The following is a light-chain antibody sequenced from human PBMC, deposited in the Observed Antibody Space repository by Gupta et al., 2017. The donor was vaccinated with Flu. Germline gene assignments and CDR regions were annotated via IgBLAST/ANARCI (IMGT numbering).Light chain of an antibody. V-gene: IGKV3-11*01. Sequence: EIVFTQSPATLSLSPGERATLSCRASQSVSSYLAWYQQKPGQAPRLLIYDASNRATGIPARFSGSGSGTAFTLTISSLEPEDFAVYYCQQRSNWLWTFGQGTKVEIK. CDR3: QQRSNWLWT. CDR1: QSVSSY. CDR2: DAS. J-gene: IGKJ1*01.